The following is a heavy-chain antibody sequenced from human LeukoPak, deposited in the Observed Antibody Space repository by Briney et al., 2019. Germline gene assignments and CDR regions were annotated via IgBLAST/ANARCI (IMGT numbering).Heavy chain of an antibody. V-gene: IGHV3-23*01. CDR3: ARNDGDSSSWYLSYYFDY. CDR2: ISGSGGST. Sequence: PGGSLRLSCAASGFTFSSYAMSWVRQAPGKGLEWVPAISGSGGSTYYADSVKGRFTISRDNSKNTLYLQMNSLRAEDTAVYYCARNDGDSSSWYLSYYFDYWGQGTLVTVSS. D-gene: IGHD6-13*01. J-gene: IGHJ4*02. CDR1: GFTFSSYA.